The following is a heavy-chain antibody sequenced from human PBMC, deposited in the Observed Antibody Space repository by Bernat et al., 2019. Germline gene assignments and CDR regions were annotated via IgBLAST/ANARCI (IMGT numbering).Heavy chain of an antibody. Sequence: QVQLVQSGAEVKKPGASVKVSCKASGYTFTSYAMHWVRQAPGQRLEWMGWINAGNGNTKYSQKFQGRVTITRDTSASTAYMELSSLRSEDTAVDYCASRYCSSTSCHYYYYMDVWGKGTTVTVSS. CDR1: GYTFTSYA. V-gene: IGHV1-3*01. D-gene: IGHD2-2*01. CDR3: ASRYCSSTSCHYYYYMDV. CDR2: INAGNGNT. J-gene: IGHJ6*03.